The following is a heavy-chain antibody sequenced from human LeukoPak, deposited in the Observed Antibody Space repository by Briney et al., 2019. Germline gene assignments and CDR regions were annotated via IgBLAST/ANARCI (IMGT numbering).Heavy chain of an antibody. Sequence: PSETLSLTCAVYGGSFSGYYWSWIRQPPGKGPEWIGEINHSGSTNYNPSLKSRVTISVDTSKNQFSLKLSSVTAADTAVYYCARVPKLLNHNWFDPWGQGTLVTVSS. CDR3: ARVPKLLNHNWFDP. CDR2: INHSGST. V-gene: IGHV4-34*01. J-gene: IGHJ5*02. CDR1: GGSFSGYY. D-gene: IGHD1-14*01.